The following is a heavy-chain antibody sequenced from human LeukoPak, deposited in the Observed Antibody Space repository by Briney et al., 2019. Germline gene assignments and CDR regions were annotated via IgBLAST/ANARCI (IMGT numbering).Heavy chain of an antibody. D-gene: IGHD6-13*01. J-gene: IGHJ4*02. CDR2: INPNIGDT. CDR3: ARGDSSSWAAHFDY. V-gene: IGHV1-2*02. CDR1: GYTFTGHY. Sequence: ASVKVSCKASGYTFTGHYLHWVRQAPGQGLEWMGWINPNIGDTNYAQKIQGRVTMTRDTSINTVYMELSRLISDDMAVYYCARGDSSSWAAHFDYWGQGTLVTVSS.